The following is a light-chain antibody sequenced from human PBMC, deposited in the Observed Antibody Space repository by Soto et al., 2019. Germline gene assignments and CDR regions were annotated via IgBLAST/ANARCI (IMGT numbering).Light chain of an antibody. CDR3: SSYTGSTNYV. J-gene: IGLJ1*01. Sequence: QSVLTQPASVSGSPGQSITISCTGTSSDVGIYNYVSWYQQHPGKAPKLMIYQVTNRPSGVSIRFSGSKSGNTASLTISGLQAEDEADYYCSSYTGSTNYVFGTGTKVTVL. V-gene: IGLV2-14*01. CDR2: QVT. CDR1: SSDVGIYNY.